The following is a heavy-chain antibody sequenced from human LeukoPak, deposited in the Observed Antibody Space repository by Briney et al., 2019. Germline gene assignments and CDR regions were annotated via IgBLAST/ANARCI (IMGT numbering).Heavy chain of an antibody. CDR3: VKDSDDSSDYYYGPDY. CDR2: ISYDGSNK. D-gene: IGHD3-22*01. CDR1: GFTFSSYA. J-gene: IGHJ4*02. Sequence: PGGSLRLYCAASGFTFSSYAMHWVRQAPGKGLERVAVISYDGSNKYYADSVKGRFTISRDNSKNTLYLQMNSLRAEDTAEYYCVKDSDDSSDYYYGPDYWGQGTLVTVSS. V-gene: IGHV3-30*04.